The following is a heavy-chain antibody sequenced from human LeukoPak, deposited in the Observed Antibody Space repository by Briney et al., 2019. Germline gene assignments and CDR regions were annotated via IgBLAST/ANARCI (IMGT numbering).Heavy chain of an antibody. V-gene: IGHV1-69*13. D-gene: IGHD4-17*01. CDR3: ARTPPDYGIDY. CDR1: GGTFISYA. CDR2: IIPIFGTA. Sequence: GASVKVSCKASGGTFISYAISWVRQAPGQGLEWMGGIIPIFGTANYAQKFQGRVTITADESTSTAYMELSSLRSEDTAVYYCARTPPDYGIDYWGQGTLVTVSS. J-gene: IGHJ4*02.